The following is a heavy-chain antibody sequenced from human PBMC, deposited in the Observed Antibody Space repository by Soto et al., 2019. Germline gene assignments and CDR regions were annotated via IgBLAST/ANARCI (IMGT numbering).Heavy chain of an antibody. D-gene: IGHD7-27*01. Sequence: EVQLVESGGGLIQPGGSLRLSCTASGFIVSSNYMSWVRQAPGKGLEWVSVIYSGGSTYYGDSVKGRFTISRDNSKNTLYLQMNNLRAEVTAVYHCARSPWGGPFDYWGQGTLVTVSS. J-gene: IGHJ4*02. CDR1: GFIVSSNY. V-gene: IGHV3-53*01. CDR3: ARSPWGGPFDY. CDR2: IYSGGST.